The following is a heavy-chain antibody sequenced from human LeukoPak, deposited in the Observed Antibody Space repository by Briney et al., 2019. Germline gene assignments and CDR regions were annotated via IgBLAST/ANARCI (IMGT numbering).Heavy chain of an antibody. V-gene: IGHV3-30*03. CDR1: GFTFSSYG. CDR3: ALSSSWYGGFFDY. J-gene: IGHJ4*02. Sequence: PGGSLRLSCAASGFTFSSYGMHWVRQAPGKGLEWVAVISYDGSNKYYADSVKGRFTISRDNSKNTLYLQMNSLRAEDTAVYYCALSSSWYGGFFDYWGQGTLVIVSS. D-gene: IGHD6-13*01. CDR2: ISYDGSNK.